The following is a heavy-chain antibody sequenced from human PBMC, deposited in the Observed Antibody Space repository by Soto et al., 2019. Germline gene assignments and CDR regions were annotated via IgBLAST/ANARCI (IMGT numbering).Heavy chain of an antibody. CDR3: ARGYYDFWSGYYISHYGRDV. CDR2: ISSRGSSI. CDR1: GFTFSDYY. V-gene: IGHV3-11*01. Sequence: GGSLRLSCSVSGFTFSDYYMSWIRQAPGKGLEWVSYISSRGSSIYYADSVKGRFTISRDNAKNSLYLQRNGLRAEDTAVYYCARGYYDFWSGYYISHYGRDVWGQGATVTVSS. J-gene: IGHJ6*02. D-gene: IGHD3-3*01.